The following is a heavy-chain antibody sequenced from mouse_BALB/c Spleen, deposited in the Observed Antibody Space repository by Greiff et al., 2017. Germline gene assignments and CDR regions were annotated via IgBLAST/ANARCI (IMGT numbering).Heavy chain of an antibody. CDR3: ARERANWAYFDY. J-gene: IGHJ2*01. CDR2: IWGDGST. D-gene: IGHD4-1*01. Sequence: QVQLKESGPGLVAPSQSLSITCTVSGFSLTGYGVNWVRQPPGKGLEWLGMIWGDGSTDYTSALKSRLSISKDNSKSQVFLKMNSLQTDDTARYYCARERANWAYFDYWGQGTTLTVSS. CDR1: GFSLTGYG. V-gene: IGHV2-6-7*01.